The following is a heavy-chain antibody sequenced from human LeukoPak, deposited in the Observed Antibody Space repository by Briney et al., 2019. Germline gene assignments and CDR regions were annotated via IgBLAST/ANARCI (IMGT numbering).Heavy chain of an antibody. Sequence: SETLSLTCAVYGGYSSGYYWSWIRQPPGKGLECIGEINHGGSTNYNPSLKSRVTISVDTSKNQFSLKLSSVTAADTAVYYCARRYYYDSSGYYGNWGQGTLVTVSS. J-gene: IGHJ4*02. CDR3: ARRYYYDSSGYYGN. V-gene: IGHV4-34*01. CDR1: GGYSSGYY. D-gene: IGHD3-22*01. CDR2: INHGGST.